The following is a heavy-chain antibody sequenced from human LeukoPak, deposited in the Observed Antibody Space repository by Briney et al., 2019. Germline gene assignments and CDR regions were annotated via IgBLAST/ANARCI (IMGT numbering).Heavy chain of an antibody. CDR2: ISGGGGTT. D-gene: IGHD6-13*01. CDR1: GFTFDDYA. J-gene: IGHJ4*02. V-gene: IGHV3-43*02. Sequence: GGSLRLSCAASGFTFDDYAMHWVRQAPGKGLKWVSLISGGGGTTYYADSVKGRFTISRDNSKNSLFLQMNSLRTEDTALYYCAKAPGGSSWYLDYWGQGILVTVSS. CDR3: AKAPGGSSWYLDY.